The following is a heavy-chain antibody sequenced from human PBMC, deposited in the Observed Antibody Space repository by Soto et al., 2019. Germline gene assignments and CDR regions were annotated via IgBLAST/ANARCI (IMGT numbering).Heavy chain of an antibody. D-gene: IGHD3-9*01. CDR3: ARFMYYDILTGYYNPSSVDD. Sequence: ASVKVSCKASGYTFTSYGISWVRQAPGQGLEWMGWISAYNGNTNYAQKLQGRVTMTTDTSTSTAYMELRSLRSDDTAVYYCARFMYYDILTGYYNPSSVDDWGQGTLVTVSS. CDR1: GYTFTSYG. V-gene: IGHV1-18*01. J-gene: IGHJ4*02. CDR2: ISAYNGNT.